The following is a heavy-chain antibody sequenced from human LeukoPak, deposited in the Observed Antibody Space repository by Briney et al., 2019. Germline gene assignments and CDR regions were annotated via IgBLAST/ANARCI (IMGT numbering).Heavy chain of an antibody. Sequence: PSETLSLTCTVSGGSISGYYWSWIRQPPGKGLEWIGYIYYGGTTNYNPSLKTRLTISLDTSKNQFSLKLSSVTAADTAVYYCARHYVFVSGGSSFDFWGQGTLVTVPS. V-gene: IGHV4-59*08. CDR1: GGSISGYY. J-gene: IGHJ4*02. CDR2: IYYGGTT. CDR3: ARHYVFVSGGSSFDF. D-gene: IGHD3-16*01.